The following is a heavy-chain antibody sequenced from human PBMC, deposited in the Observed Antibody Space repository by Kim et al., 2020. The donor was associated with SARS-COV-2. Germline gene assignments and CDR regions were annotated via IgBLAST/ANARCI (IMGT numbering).Heavy chain of an antibody. J-gene: IGHJ2*01. CDR3: ARNPRYSSAWYV. D-gene: IGHD6-19*01. CDR2: AYYSGNT. V-gene: IGHV4-39*01. CDR1: GGSLSSSRYY. Sequence: SETLSLTCIVSGGSLSSSRYYGGWIRQPPGKGLEWIGTAYYSGNTYYNPSLKSRVTVSVDTSKNQFSLHLGSVPAADTACSYCARNPRYSSAWYV.